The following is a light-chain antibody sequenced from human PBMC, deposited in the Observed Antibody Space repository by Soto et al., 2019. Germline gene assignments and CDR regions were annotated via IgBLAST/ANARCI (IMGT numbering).Light chain of an antibody. V-gene: IGKV3-15*01. J-gene: IGKJ2*01. CDR1: QSVSSN. Sequence: EIVMTQSPATLSVSPGERATLSCRASQSVSSNLAWYQQKPGQAPRLLIYGASTRATGIPARFSGSRSGTDFPLPISSLQSEDFAVYYCQQYNNWPYTFGQGTKLEIK. CDR2: GAS. CDR3: QQYNNWPYT.